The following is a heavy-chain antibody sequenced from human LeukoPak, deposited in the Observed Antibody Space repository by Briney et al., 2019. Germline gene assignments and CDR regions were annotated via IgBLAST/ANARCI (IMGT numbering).Heavy chain of an antibody. Sequence: GGSLRLSCAASGFTFSTYWMSWVRQAPGKGLEWVANIKEDGSEKYYVDSLKGRFTISRDNAKNSLYLQMNSLRAEDTAVFYCASVGGWSGGWYAFDIWGRGTMVTVSS. J-gene: IGHJ3*02. CDR1: GFTFSTYW. V-gene: IGHV3-7*01. CDR2: IKEDGSEK. CDR3: ASVGGWSGGWYAFDI. D-gene: IGHD6-19*01.